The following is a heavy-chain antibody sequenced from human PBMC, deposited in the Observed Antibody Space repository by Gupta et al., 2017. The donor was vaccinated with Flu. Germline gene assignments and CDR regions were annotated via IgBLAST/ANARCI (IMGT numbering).Heavy chain of an antibody. Sequence: QVQLVEPGGGVVHPGKSLRLSCAASGFTFINYGIHWVRQAPGKGLEWVAGISYDGSDKYYADSVKGRFTISRDNSKNTLYLQMNSLRADDTAVYYCAKGQHSNYGSLDYWGQGTLVTVSS. J-gene: IGHJ4*02. CDR3: AKGQHSNYGSLDY. D-gene: IGHD4-11*01. CDR2: ISYDGSDK. CDR1: GFTFINYG. V-gene: IGHV3-30*18.